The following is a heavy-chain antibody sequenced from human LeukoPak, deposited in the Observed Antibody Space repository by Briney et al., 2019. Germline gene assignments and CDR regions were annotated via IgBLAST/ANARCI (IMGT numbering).Heavy chain of an antibody. V-gene: IGHV3-21*01. CDR3: ARDLSPLNDFWSGPNWFDP. D-gene: IGHD3-3*01. J-gene: IGHJ5*02. CDR1: GFTFSSYS. CDR2: ISSSSSYI. Sequence: KSGGSLRLXCAASGFTFSSYSMNWVRQAPGKGLEWVSSISSSSSYIYYADSVKGRFTISRDNAKNSLYLQMNSLRAEDTAVYYCARDLSPLNDFWSGPNWFDPWGQGTLVTVSS.